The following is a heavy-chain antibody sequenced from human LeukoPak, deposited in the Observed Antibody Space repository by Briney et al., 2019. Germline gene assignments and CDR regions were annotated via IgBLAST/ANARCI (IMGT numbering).Heavy chain of an antibody. CDR1: GGSISSYY. CDR3: ASQIPAADMGSFDP. CDR2: IYYSGST. Sequence: SETLSLTYTVSGGSISSYYWSWIRQPPGKGLEWIGYIYYSGSTNYNPSLKSRVTISVDTSKNQFSLKLSSVTAADTAVYYCASQIPAADMGSFDPWGQGTLVTVSS. D-gene: IGHD2-2*01. J-gene: IGHJ5*02. V-gene: IGHV4-59*01.